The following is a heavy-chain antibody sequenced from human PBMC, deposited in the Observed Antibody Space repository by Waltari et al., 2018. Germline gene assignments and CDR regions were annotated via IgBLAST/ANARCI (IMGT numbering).Heavy chain of an antibody. CDR2: FYYPGNI. Sequence: QLQLQESGPGLVKPSETLSLTCTVSGGPVSPTSYSWAWVRQSPGKGLEWIGTFYYPGNIYYNPSLTSRVTISVDSPQNHLSLRLSSVTAADTAVYYCARLSGYCDDTGCYGHYAMDVWGQGTTVTVSS. CDR1: GGPVSPTSYS. D-gene: IGHD2-2*01. CDR3: ARLSGYCDDTGCYGHYAMDV. J-gene: IGHJ6*02. V-gene: IGHV4-39*02.